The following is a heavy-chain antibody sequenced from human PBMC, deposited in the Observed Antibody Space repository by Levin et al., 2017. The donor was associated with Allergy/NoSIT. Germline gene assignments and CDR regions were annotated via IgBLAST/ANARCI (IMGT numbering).Heavy chain of an antibody. V-gene: IGHV3-74*01. D-gene: IGHD5-24*01. CDR1: GFTFSNFW. CDR3: ARGWLPTEAHLY. J-gene: IGHJ4*02. CDR2: INIDGSVA. Sequence: GGSLRLSCAASGFTFSNFWMYWVRQAPGKGLVWVSHINIDGSVANYADSVKGRFTISRDNAKKTVYLEMNNLRAEDTAVYYCARGWLPTEAHLYWGQGSLVTVSS.